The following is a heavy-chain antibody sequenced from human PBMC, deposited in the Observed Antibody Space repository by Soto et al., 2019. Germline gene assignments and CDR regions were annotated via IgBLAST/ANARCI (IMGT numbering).Heavy chain of an antibody. CDR3: ARDHYSGRSRYWFDP. J-gene: IGHJ5*02. V-gene: IGHV4-31*03. CDR2: IYYSGST. CDR1: GGSISSGGYY. Sequence: SETLSLTCNVSGGSISSGGYYWSWIRQHPGKGLEWIGYIYYSGSTYYNPSLKSRVTISVDTSKNQFSLKLSSVTAADTAVYYCARDHYSGRSRYWFDPWGQGTLVTVSS. D-gene: IGHD1-26*01.